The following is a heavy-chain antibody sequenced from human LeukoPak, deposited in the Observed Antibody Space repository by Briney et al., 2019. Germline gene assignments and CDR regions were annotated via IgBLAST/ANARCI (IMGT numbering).Heavy chain of an antibody. J-gene: IGHJ4*02. CDR3: VGSRYCNGGACYATFDL. CDR1: GGSISSYY. V-gene: IGHV4-4*07. D-gene: IGHD2-15*01. Sequence: SETLSLTCTVSGGSISSYYWNWIRQPAGKGLEYIGRMYTSGSTNYNPSLKSRVTMSLDTSKNQFSLKLSSMTAADTAVYYCVGSRYCNGGACYATFDLWGQGTLVTVSS. CDR2: MYTSGST.